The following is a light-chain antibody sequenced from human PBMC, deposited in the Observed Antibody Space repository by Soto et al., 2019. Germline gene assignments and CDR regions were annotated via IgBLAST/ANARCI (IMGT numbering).Light chain of an antibody. J-gene: IGLJ2*01. CDR3: SSYTSSSTLV. V-gene: IGLV2-14*01. CDR2: EVI. Sequence: QSVLTQPASVSGSPGQSITISCTATSSDVGAYDYVSWYQQYPGKAPKLTIYEVINRPSGVSNRFSGSKSGNTASLIISGLQAEDEADYYCSSYTSSSTLVFGGGTKVTVL. CDR1: SSDVGAYDY.